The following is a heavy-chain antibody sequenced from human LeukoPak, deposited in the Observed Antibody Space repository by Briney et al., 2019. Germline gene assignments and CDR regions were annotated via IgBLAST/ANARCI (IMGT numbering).Heavy chain of an antibody. Sequence: SETLSLTCTVSGASISSYYWSWIRQPAGKGLEWIGRIYTSGSTNYNPSLKSRVTISVDTSKNQFSLKLSSVTAADTAVYYCARAPRIQLWKDYYYYYYMDVWGKGTTVTISS. D-gene: IGHD5-18*01. V-gene: IGHV4-4*07. CDR1: GASISSYY. CDR3: ARAPRIQLWKDYYYYYYMDV. CDR2: IYTSGST. J-gene: IGHJ6*03.